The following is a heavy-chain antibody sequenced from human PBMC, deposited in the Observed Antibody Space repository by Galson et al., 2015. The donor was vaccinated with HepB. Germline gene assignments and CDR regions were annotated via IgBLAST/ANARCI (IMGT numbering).Heavy chain of an antibody. V-gene: IGHV1-18*01. CDR1: GYTFTSYG. D-gene: IGHD6-13*01. Sequence: SVKVSCKASGYTFTSYGISWVRQAPGQGLEWMGWISAYNGNTNYAQKLQGRVTMTTDTSTSTAYMELRSLRSDDTAVYYCARDQWDNAAAGFDYWGQGTLVTVSS. CDR3: ARDQWDNAAAGFDY. CDR2: ISAYNGNT. J-gene: IGHJ4*02.